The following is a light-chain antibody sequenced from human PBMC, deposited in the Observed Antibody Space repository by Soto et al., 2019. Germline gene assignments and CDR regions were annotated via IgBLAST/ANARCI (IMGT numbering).Light chain of an antibody. J-gene: IGKJ5*01. Sequence: EIVLTQSPGNLSLSPGERATLSCRASQSVSSYYLAWYQQKPGQAPRLLIYGASTRATGIPDRFSGSGSGTDFTLTISRLEPEDFAVYYCQQHGTSPITFGQGTRLEIK. CDR1: QSVSSYY. CDR3: QQHGTSPIT. CDR2: GAS. V-gene: IGKV3-20*01.